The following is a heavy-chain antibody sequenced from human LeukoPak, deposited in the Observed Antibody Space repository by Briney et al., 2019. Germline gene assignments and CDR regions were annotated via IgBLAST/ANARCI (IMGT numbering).Heavy chain of an antibody. V-gene: IGHV3-15*01. D-gene: IGHD2-15*01. CDR1: GFTFSNAW. Sequence: GGSLRLSCAASGFTFSNAWMSWVRQAPGKGLEWVGRIKSKTDGGTTDYAAPVKGRFTISRDDSKNTLYLQMNSLKTEDTAVYYCTTVRIGYCSGGSCPFDYWGQGTLVTVSS. J-gene: IGHJ4*02. CDR3: TTVRIGYCSGGSCPFDY. CDR2: IKSKTDGGTT.